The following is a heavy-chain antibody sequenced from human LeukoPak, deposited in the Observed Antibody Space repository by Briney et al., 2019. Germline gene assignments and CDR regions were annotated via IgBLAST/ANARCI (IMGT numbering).Heavy chain of an antibody. CDR3: TKAPNGDYIGAFDP. Sequence: PGGSLRLSCAASGFSFSSFAMTWVRQAPGKGLEWVSSITGGHYATYNTDSVKGRFTISRDNAKNTLYLQMNSLRADDTAIYYCTKAPNGDYIGAFDPWGQGTLVTVSS. J-gene: IGHJ5*02. V-gene: IGHV3-23*01. D-gene: IGHD4-17*01. CDR1: GFSFSSFA. CDR2: ITGGHYAT.